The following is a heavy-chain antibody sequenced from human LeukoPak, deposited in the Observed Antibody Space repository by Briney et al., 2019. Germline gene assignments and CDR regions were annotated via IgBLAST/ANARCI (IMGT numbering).Heavy chain of an antibody. CDR1: GFTFSNYW. CDR2: IKQDESEK. CDR3: ARALTTLTYEGY. V-gene: IGHV3-7*01. D-gene: IGHD1-1*01. Sequence: GGSLRLSCAASGFTFSNYWMSWVRQAPGKGLEWVASIKQDESEKYYADSVKGRFTVSRDNAKDSLYLQMNSLRAEDTAVYYCARALTTLTYEGYWGQGTLVTVSS. J-gene: IGHJ4*02.